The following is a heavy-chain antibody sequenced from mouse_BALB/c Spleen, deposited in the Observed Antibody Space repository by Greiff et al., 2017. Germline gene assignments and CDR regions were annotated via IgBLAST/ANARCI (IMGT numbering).Heavy chain of an antibody. Sequence: EVMLVESGGGLVQPGGSRKLSCAASGFTFSSFGMHWVRQAPEKGLEWVAYISSGSSTIYYADTVKGRFTISRDNPKNTLFLQMTSLRSEDTAMYYCARTGYAYYAMDYWGQGTSVTVSS. J-gene: IGHJ4*01. V-gene: IGHV5-17*02. CDR3: ARTGYAYYAMDY. CDR2: ISSGSSTI. CDR1: GFTFSSFG. D-gene: IGHD2-14*01.